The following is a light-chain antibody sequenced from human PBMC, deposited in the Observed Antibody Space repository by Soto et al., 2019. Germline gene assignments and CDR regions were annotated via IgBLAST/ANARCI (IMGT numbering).Light chain of an antibody. CDR1: QSVSSY. V-gene: IGKV3-11*01. Sequence: IAMSQSAATVSLYPEARATLSGIASQSVSSYLAWYQQKPGQAPRLLIYDASNRATGIPARFSGSGSGTDFTLTISSLEPEDFAVYYCQQRSNWPPTWTFGQGTKVDIK. CDR2: DAS. J-gene: IGKJ1*01. CDR3: QQRSNWPPTWT.